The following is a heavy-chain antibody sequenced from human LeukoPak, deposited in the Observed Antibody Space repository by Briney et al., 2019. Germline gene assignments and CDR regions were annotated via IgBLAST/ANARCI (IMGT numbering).Heavy chain of an antibody. J-gene: IGHJ4*02. CDR1: GYTFTSYD. CDR2: MNPNSGNT. V-gene: IGHV1-8*01. D-gene: IGHD5-18*01. Sequence: ASVKVSCKASGYTFTSYDINWVRQATGQGLEWMGWMNPNSGNTGYAQKFQGRATMTRNTSISTAYMELSSLRSEDTAVYYCAFYSYGQGVFDYWGQGTLVTVSS. CDR3: AFYSYGQGVFDY.